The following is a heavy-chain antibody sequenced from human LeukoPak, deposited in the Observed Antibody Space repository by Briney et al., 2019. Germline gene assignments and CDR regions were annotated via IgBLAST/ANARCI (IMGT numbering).Heavy chain of an antibody. CDR3: ARDGSDYYDSSGYYYDY. D-gene: IGHD3-22*01. CDR2: IYYSGST. J-gene: IGHJ4*02. V-gene: IGHV4-59*01. Sequence: PSETLSLTCTVSGGSISSYYWSWIRQPPGKGLEWIGYIYYSGSTNYNPSLKSRVTIPVDTSKNQFSLKLSSVTAADTAVYYCARDGSDYYDSSGYYYDYWGQGTLVTVSS. CDR1: GGSISSYY.